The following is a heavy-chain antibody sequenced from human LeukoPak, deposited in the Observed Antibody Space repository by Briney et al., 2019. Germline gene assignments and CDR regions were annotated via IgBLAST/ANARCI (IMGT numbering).Heavy chain of an antibody. J-gene: IGHJ5*02. CDR1: GGTFSSYA. Sequence: SVKVSCKASGGTFSSYAISWVRQAPGQGLEWMGRIIPIFGTANYAQKFQGRVTITTDESTSTAYMELSSLRSEDTAVYYCARAMIAGLGWFDPWGQGTLVTVSS. D-gene: IGHD3-22*01. CDR2: IIPIFGTA. V-gene: IGHV1-69*05. CDR3: ARAMIAGLGWFDP.